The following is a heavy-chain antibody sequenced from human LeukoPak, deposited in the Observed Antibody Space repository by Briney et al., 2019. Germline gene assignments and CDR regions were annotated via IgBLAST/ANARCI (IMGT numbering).Heavy chain of an antibody. D-gene: IGHD1-26*01. CDR1: GGSISSYY. Sequence: PSETLSLACTVSGGSISSYYWSWIRQPAGEGLEWIGRIYSSGSTNYNPSLKSRVTLSVATSKNQFSLKLSSVTAADTAVYYCARMYSGTYGGIDNWGQGILVTVSS. CDR3: ARMYSGTYGGIDN. CDR2: IYSSGST. V-gene: IGHV4-4*07. J-gene: IGHJ4*02.